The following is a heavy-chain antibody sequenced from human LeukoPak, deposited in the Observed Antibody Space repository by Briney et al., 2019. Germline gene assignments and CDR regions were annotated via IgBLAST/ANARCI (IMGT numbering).Heavy chain of an antibody. CDR1: GFTFDDYA. CDR3: AKDARGLRGSGWRTPFDY. V-gene: IGHV3-43*02. Sequence: PGESLTLSCAASGFTFDDYAMHWVRQAPGKGLEWVSLISGDGGSTYYADSVNGRFTISRDNSKNSLYLQMNSLRTEDTALYYCAKDARGLRGSGWRTPFDYWGQGTLVTVSS. J-gene: IGHJ4*02. D-gene: IGHD6-19*01. CDR2: ISGDGGST.